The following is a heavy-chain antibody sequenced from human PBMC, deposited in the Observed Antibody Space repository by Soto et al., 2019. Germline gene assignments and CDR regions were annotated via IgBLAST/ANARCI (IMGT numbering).Heavy chain of an antibody. Sequence: QVQLVESGGGLVKPGGSLRLSCAASGFTFSDYYMSWIRQAPGKGLEWVSYISSSSSYTNYADSVKGRFTISRDNAKNSLYLQINSLRAEDAAVYYWARGAPPLWFGEGGQGTTVNVSS. CDR3: ARGAPPLWFGE. CDR2: ISSSSSYT. D-gene: IGHD3-10*01. J-gene: IGHJ6*02. V-gene: IGHV3-11*05. CDR1: GFTFSDYY.